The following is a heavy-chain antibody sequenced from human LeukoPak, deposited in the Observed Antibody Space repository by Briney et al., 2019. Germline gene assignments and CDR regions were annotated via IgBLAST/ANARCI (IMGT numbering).Heavy chain of an antibody. V-gene: IGHV4-34*01. D-gene: IGHD2-21*01. CDR2: INHSGST. J-gene: IGHJ4*02. Sequence: PSETLSLTCAVYGGSFSGYYWSWIRQPPGKGLEWIGEINHSGSTNYNPSLKSRVTISVDTSKNQFSLELSSVTAADTAVYYCARAPYCGGDCYAFFDYWGQGTLVTVSS. CDR3: ARAPYCGGDCYAFFDY. CDR1: GGSFSGYY.